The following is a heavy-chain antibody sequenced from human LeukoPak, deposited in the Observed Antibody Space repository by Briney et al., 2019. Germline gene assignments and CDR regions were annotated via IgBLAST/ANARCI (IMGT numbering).Heavy chain of an antibody. V-gene: IGHV3-23*01. J-gene: IGHJ5*02. CDR2: ISGSGGST. D-gene: IGHD3-10*01. CDR1: GFTFSSYA. Sequence: PGGSLRLSCAATGFTFSSYAMSWVRQAPGKGLEWVSAISGSGGSTYYADSVKGRFTISRDNSKNSLYLQMNSLRAEDTAVYYCARARGVPSWFDPWGQGTLVTVSS. CDR3: ARARGVPSWFDP.